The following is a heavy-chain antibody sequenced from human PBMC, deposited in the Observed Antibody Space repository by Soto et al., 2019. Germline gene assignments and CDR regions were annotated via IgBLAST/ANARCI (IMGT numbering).Heavy chain of an antibody. V-gene: IGHV2-5*02. CDR2: IYWDDSK. D-gene: IGHD2-8*02. CDR3: AHKVPEYWPLDS. J-gene: IGHJ4*02. CDR1: GFSLSTSGVG. Sequence: QITLKESGPTLVRHTQTLTLTCAFSGFSLSTSGVGVGWIRQPPGKALEWLAVIYWDDSKHYSPSLRSRLTITKDTPKNQVVLTMTNMYPKVTGTYSCAHKVPEYWPLDSWGQGTLVTSPS.